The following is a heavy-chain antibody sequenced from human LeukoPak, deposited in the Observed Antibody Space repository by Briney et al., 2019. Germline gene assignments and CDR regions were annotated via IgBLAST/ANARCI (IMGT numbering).Heavy chain of an antibody. V-gene: IGHV3-13*04. CDR3: VRAAMPYIINGRRFDY. J-gene: IGHJ4*02. CDR2: SGTVGDT. D-gene: IGHD2-2*01. Sequence: PGGSLRLSCAASGFTFSSYSMNWVRQITGGGLEWVSTSGTVGDTFYSDSVKGRFTISRENAKNSVHLQMNSLRVEDSAIYFCVRAAMPYIINGRRFDYWGQGTLVTVSS. CDR1: GFTFSSYS.